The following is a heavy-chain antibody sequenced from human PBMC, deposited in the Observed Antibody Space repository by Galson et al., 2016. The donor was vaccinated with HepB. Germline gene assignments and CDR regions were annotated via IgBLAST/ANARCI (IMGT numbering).Heavy chain of an antibody. V-gene: IGHV1-2*02. Sequence: SVKVSCKASGYTFTGHYIHWVRQAPGQGLEWMGWINPNNGDTNSAQKFQARITLTRDTSISTAYMELSRLRSDDTAVYYCARGIGVGAYYFDYWGQGTLVPLSS. D-gene: IGHD3-22*01. J-gene: IGHJ4*02. CDR1: GYTFTGHY. CDR2: INPNNGDT. CDR3: ARGIGVGAYYFDY.